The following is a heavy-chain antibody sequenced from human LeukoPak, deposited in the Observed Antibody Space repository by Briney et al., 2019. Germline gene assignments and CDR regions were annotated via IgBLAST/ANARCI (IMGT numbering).Heavy chain of an antibody. D-gene: IGHD5-12*01. V-gene: IGHV5-51*01. CDR2: IYPGDSDT. J-gene: IGHJ3*02. Sequence: GESLKISCKGSGYSFTSYCIGWVRQMPGKGLEWMRIIYPGDSDTRYSPSFQGQVTISADKSISTAYLQWSSLKASDTAMYYCAGHGNDGRLRRNDAFDIWGQGTMVTVSS. CDR1: GYSFTSYC. CDR3: AGHGNDGRLRRNDAFDI.